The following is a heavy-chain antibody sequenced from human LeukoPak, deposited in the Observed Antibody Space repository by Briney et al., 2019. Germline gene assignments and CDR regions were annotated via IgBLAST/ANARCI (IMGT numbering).Heavy chain of an antibody. V-gene: IGHV4-39*01. CDR3: ARHPRYSYGDAFDI. CDR2: IYYSGST. Sequence: ETLSLTCTVSGGSISSSSYYWGWIRQPPGKGLEWIGSIYYSGSTYYNPSLKSRVTISVDTSKTQFSLKLSSVTAADTAVYYCARHPRYSYGDAFDIWGQGTMVTVSS. D-gene: IGHD5-18*01. CDR1: GGSISSSSYY. J-gene: IGHJ3*02.